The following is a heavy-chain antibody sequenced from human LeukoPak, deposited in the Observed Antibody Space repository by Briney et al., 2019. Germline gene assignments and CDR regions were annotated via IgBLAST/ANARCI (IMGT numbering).Heavy chain of an antibody. CDR3: AKAVAYYDFWSGHFDY. CDR1: GFTFSSYA. CDR2: ISTSGGNT. Sequence: GGSLRLSCAASGFTFSSYAMSWVRQAPGKGLEWVSGISTSGGNTYYADSVKGRFTISRDNSKNTLYLQMNSLRAEDTAVYYCAKAVAYYDFWSGHFDYWGQGTLVTVCS. D-gene: IGHD3-3*01. J-gene: IGHJ4*02. V-gene: IGHV3-23*01.